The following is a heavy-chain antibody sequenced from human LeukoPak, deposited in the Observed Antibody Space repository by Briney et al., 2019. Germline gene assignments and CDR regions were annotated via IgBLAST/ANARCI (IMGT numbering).Heavy chain of an antibody. J-gene: IGHJ4*02. CDR3: ATGRGSY. CDR2: INSKTDGGTT. CDR1: GFAFTNSW. Sequence: GGSLRLSCAASGFAFTNSWMSWVRQAPGKRLEWIGRINSKTDGGTTDYAAPVNGRFTISTDDSKNTMYLQRNSLKTEDTALYYCATGRGSYWGQGILVTVSS. V-gene: IGHV3-15*01.